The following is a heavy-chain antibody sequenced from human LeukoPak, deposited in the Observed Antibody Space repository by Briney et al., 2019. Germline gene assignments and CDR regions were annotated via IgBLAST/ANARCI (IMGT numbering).Heavy chain of an antibody. CDR2: IYSGGGA. CDR1: GFTVTSNY. CDR3: ARVFPPNWFDP. D-gene: IGHD3-10*02. V-gene: IGHV3-66*01. J-gene: IGHJ5*02. Sequence: PGGSLRLSCAASGFTVTSNYMSWVRQALGKGLEWVSIIYSGGGAYYADSVKGRFTISRDNSRNTLFLQMNSLRAEDTAMYYCARVFPPNWFDPWGQGTLVTVSS.